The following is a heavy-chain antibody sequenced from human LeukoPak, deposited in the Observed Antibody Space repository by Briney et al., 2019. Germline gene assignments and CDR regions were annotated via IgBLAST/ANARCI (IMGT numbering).Heavy chain of an antibody. CDR3: ARLPKFSKYYYYGMDV. CDR1: GGSISSYY. Sequence: PSETLSLTCTVSGGSISSYYWSWIRQPPGKGLEWIGYIYYSGSTNYNPSLKSRVTISVDTSKNQFSLKLSSVAAADTAVYYCARLPKFSKYYYYGMDVWGQGTTVTVSS. D-gene: IGHD3-9*01. CDR2: IYYSGST. J-gene: IGHJ6*02. V-gene: IGHV4-59*08.